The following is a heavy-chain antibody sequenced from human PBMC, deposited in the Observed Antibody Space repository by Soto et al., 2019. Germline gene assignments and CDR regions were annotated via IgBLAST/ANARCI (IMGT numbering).Heavy chain of an antibody. CDR2: IYYSGST. D-gene: IGHD2-2*02. Sequence: TLSLTCTVSGGSISSSGYYWSWIRQHPGKDLEWIGYIYYSGSTYYNPSLKSRVTISVDTSKNQFSLKLSSVTAADTAVYYCARERYCGTTSCYIPGFFDYWGQGTLVTVSS. V-gene: IGHV4-31*03. CDR3: ARERYCGTTSCYIPGFFDY. J-gene: IGHJ4*02. CDR1: GGSISSSGYY.